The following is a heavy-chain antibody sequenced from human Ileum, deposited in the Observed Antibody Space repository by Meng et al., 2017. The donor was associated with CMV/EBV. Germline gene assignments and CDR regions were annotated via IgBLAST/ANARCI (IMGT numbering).Heavy chain of an antibody. CDR2: IRKDGSEK. CDR3: AKMLEVGGTTNFDY. J-gene: IGHJ4*02. D-gene: IGHD2-2*01. CDR1: GFSFSKLG. V-gene: IGHV3-30*02. Sequence: GGSLRLSCAASGFSFSKLGMHWVRQAPGKGLDWLAFIRKDGSEKYYADSVKGRFTISRDNSKNTLYLQMNSLTAEDTAVYYCAKMLEVGGTTNFDYWGQGTGVTVSS.